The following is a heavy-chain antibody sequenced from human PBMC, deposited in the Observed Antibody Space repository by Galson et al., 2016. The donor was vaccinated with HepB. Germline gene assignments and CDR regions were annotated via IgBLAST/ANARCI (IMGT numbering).Heavy chain of an antibody. CDR1: GDSVSXXXAG. V-gene: IGHV6-1*01. CDR2: TFYRSKWSY. D-gene: IGHD7-27*01. Sequence: CAISGDSVSXXXAGXXXIRXSXSRXLEWLGRTFYRSKWSYDYADTVNSRIAIQPDTTKNQFSLQLNSVTVEDTAVYYCTRVKELGRGFHSWGQGTLVIVSS. J-gene: IGHJ4*02. CDR3: TRVKELGRGFHS.